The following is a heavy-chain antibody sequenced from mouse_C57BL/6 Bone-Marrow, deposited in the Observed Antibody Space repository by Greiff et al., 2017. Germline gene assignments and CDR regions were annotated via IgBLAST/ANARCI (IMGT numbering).Heavy chain of an antibody. CDR3: ARSPLLLRYHYCAMDY. J-gene: IGHJ4*01. CDR2: IYWDDDK. CDR1: GFSLSTSGMG. D-gene: IGHD1-1*01. V-gene: IGHV8-12*01. Sequence: QVTLKVSGPGILQSSQTLSLTCSFSGFSLSTSGMGVSWIRQPSGKGLEWLAHIYWDDDKRYNPSLKCRLTISKDTSRNQVFLKITSVDTADTATYYCARSPLLLRYHYCAMDYWGQGTSVTVSS.